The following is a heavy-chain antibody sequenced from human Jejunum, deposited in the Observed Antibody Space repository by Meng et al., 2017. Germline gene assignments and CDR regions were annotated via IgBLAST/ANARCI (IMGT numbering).Heavy chain of an antibody. CDR2: IHPSGST. CDR3: TRGTDRAKSGDY. J-gene: IGHJ4*02. V-gene: IGHV4-34*01. Sequence: VPLQQWGAGLLKPSETLSPPCAVYGGSSSGFYLSWIRQPPGKGLEWIGEIHPSGSTDYNPSLKSRLTISLDTSKNQFSLSLNSATAADTGIYYCTRGTDRAKSGDYWGQGTLVTVSS. CDR1: GGSSSGFY. D-gene: IGHD1-14*01.